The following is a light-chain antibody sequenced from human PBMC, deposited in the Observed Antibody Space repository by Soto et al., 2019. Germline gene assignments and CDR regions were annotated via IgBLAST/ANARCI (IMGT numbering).Light chain of an antibody. CDR2: GAT. Sequence: DIQMTQSPSAMSASVGDRVTITCRASQGISKYLSWYQQKPGKAPKLLIYGATRLQSGAPSRFTGSGSGTEFTLTISSLQPEDFATYSCQQSYSNPPTFALGTKVDIK. CDR1: QGISKY. CDR3: QQSYSNPPT. J-gene: IGKJ2*01. V-gene: IGKV1-39*01.